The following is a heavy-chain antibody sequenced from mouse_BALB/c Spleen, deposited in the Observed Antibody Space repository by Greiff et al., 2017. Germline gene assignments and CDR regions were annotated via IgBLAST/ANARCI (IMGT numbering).Heavy chain of an antibody. Sequence: VQLQESGTVLARPGASVKMSCKASGYSFTSYWMHWVKQRPGQGLEWIGYINPSTGYTEYNQKFKDKATLTADKSSSTAYMQLSSLTSEDSAVYYCARLVRGYYAMDYWGQGTSVTVSS. CDR1: GYSFTSYW. D-gene: IGHD2-10*02. V-gene: IGHV1-4*01. CDR2: INPSTGYT. J-gene: IGHJ4*01. CDR3: ARLVRGYYAMDY.